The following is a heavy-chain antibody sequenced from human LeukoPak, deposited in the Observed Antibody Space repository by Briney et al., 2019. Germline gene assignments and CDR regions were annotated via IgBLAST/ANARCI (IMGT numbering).Heavy chain of an antibody. J-gene: IGHJ3*02. CDR2: ISYDGSDK. V-gene: IGHV3-30*18. D-gene: IGHD3-22*01. CDR1: GFTFSSHG. CDR3: AKPHYYDSGGSYIAGAFDI. Sequence: GGSLRLSCAASGFTFSSHGIHWVRQAPGKGLEWVAVISYDGSDKYYADSVKGRFTISRDNAKNTVYLQMNSLRAEDTAVYYCAKPHYYDSGGSYIAGAFDIWGQGTMVTVSS.